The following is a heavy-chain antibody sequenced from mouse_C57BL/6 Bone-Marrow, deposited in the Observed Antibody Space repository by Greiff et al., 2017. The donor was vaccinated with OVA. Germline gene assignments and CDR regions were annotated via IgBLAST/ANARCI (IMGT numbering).Heavy chain of an antibody. Sequence: EVKLMESGGGLVQPGESLKLSCESNEYEFPSHDMSWVRKTPEKRLELVAAINSDGGSTYYPDTMERRFIISRDNTKKTLYLQMSSLRSEDTALYYCASYDYDGYFDVWGTGTTVTVSS. J-gene: IGHJ1*03. CDR3: ASYDYDGYFDV. V-gene: IGHV5-2*01. CDR2: INSDGGST. D-gene: IGHD2-4*01. CDR1: EYEFPSHD.